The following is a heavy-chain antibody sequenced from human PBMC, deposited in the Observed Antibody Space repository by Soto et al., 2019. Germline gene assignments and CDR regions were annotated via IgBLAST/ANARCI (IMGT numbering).Heavy chain of an antibody. D-gene: IGHD6-13*01. Sequence: GGSLRLSXAASGFTLDSYAMSWVRQAPGKGLEWVSALNAGGTHTYYADSVKGRFTISRDSSKNTLFLQTDSLRAEDTAIYYCAMLNPSAEQHLVRWGQGTLVTVSS. V-gene: IGHV3-23*01. CDR2: LNAGGTHT. J-gene: IGHJ4*02. CDR3: AMLNPSAEQHLVR. CDR1: GFTLDSYA.